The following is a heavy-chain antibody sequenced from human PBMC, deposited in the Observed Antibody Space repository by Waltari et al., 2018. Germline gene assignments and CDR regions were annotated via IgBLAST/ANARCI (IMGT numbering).Heavy chain of an antibody. D-gene: IGHD3-22*01. V-gene: IGHV3-48*01. Sequence: EVQLVESGGGLVQPGGSLRLSCAASGFTFSSYSMNWVRQATGKGLEWVSYISSSSTIYYADSVKGRFTISRDNAKNSLYLQMNSLRAEDTAVYYCARMYYYDSSGYYPVDYWGQGTLVTVSS. CDR1: GFTFSSYS. J-gene: IGHJ4*02. CDR3: ARMYYYDSSGYYPVDY. CDR2: ISSSSTI.